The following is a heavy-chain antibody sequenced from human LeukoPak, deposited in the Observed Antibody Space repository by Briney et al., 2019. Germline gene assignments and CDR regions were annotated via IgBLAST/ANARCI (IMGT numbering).Heavy chain of an antibody. J-gene: IGHJ6*03. CDR2: MNPNSGNT. CDR3: ARGPMIPVIGSYYYYYMDV. D-gene: IGHD3-22*01. Sequence: ASVKVSCKASGGTFSSYDINWVRQATGQGLEWMGWMNPNSGNTGYAQKFQGRVTITRNTSISTAYMELSSLRSEDTAVYYCARGPMIPVIGSYYYYYMDVWGKGTTVTVSS. CDR1: GGTFSSYD. V-gene: IGHV1-8*03.